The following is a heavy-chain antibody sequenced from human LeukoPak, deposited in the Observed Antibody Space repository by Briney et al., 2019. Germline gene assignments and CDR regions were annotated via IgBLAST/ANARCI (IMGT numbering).Heavy chain of an antibody. Sequence: SVKVSCKASGGTFSSYAISWVRQAPGQGLDWMGGIIPIFGTSNYAQKFQGRVTITADKSTSTAYMELSSLRSEDTAVYYCAREFFYYDSSRYHAVPLVAFDIWGQGTMVTVSS. CDR1: GGTFSSYA. CDR2: IIPIFGTS. V-gene: IGHV1-69*06. J-gene: IGHJ3*02. CDR3: AREFFYYDSSRYHAVPLVAFDI. D-gene: IGHD3-22*01.